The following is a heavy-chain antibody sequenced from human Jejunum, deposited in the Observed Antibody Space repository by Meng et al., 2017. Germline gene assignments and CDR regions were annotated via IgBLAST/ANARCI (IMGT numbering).Heavy chain of an antibody. D-gene: IGHD3-22*01. J-gene: IGHJ3*02. CDR1: GLSLGTYW. CDR2: IKQDGSAK. Sequence: GGSLRPSCVASGLSLGTYWRSGVRQAPGKGLEGVANIKQDGSAKNYVDSVKGRFTISRDNAQNSLFLQMNSLRGEDTAVYYCARDSAYYFDSSGYRSAFDIWGQGTMVTVSS. V-gene: IGHV3-7*01. CDR3: ARDSAYYFDSSGYRSAFDI.